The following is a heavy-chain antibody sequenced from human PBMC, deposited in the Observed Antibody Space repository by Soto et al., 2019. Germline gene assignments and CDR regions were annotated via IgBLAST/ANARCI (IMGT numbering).Heavy chain of an antibody. D-gene: IGHD2-15*01. Sequence: SETLSLTCSFSGDSVTSHYLTWIRQYPEKGLEWIGYMYYSGITYYNPSLKSRLTISVDTSKNQFTLKLSSVTAEDTAVYYCARGKLLYWFDPWGQGTLVTVSS. CDR1: GDSVTSHY. CDR2: MYYSGIT. CDR3: ARGKLLYWFDP. J-gene: IGHJ5*02. V-gene: IGHV4-59*02.